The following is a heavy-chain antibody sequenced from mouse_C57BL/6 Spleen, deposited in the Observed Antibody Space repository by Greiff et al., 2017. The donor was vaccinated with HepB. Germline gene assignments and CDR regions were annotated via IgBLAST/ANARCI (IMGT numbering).Heavy chain of an antibody. V-gene: IGHV1-50*01. Sequence: QVQLQQPGAELVKPGASVKLSCKASGYTFTSYWMQWVNQRPGQGLEWIGEIDPSDSYTNYNQKFKGKATLTVDTSSSTAYMQLSSLTSEDSAVYYCAKSYGNQGSYWGQGTSVTVSS. CDR1: GYTFTSYW. J-gene: IGHJ4*01. CDR3: AKSYGNQGSY. CDR2: IDPSDSYT. D-gene: IGHD2-1*01.